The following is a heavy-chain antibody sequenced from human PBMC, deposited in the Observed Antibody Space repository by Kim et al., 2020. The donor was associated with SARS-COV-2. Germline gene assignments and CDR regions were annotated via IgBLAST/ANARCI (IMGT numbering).Heavy chain of an antibody. V-gene: IGHV3-9*01. CDR3: ARSRAVPAAIQGAFDI. Sequence: GGSLRLSCAASGFTFDDYAMHWVRQAPGKGLEWVSGISWNSGSIGYADSVKGRFTISRDNAKNSLYLQMNSLRAEDTALYYCARSRAVPAAIQGAFDIWGQGTMVTVSS. CDR1: GFTFDDYA. D-gene: IGHD2-2*02. J-gene: IGHJ3*02. CDR2: ISWNSGSI.